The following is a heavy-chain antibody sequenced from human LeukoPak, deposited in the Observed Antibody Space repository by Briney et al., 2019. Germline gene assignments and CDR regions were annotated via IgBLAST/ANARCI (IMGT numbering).Heavy chain of an antibody. D-gene: IGHD3-22*01. Sequence: ASVKLSCKASGGTFSSYAISWVRQAPGQGLEWMGGIIPIFGTANYAQKFHGRVTITADESTSTAYMELSSLRSEDTAVYYCARLRGDSRGAFDIWGQGTMVTVSS. CDR2: IIPIFGTA. CDR1: GGTFSSYA. V-gene: IGHV1-69*13. CDR3: ARLRGDSRGAFDI. J-gene: IGHJ3*02.